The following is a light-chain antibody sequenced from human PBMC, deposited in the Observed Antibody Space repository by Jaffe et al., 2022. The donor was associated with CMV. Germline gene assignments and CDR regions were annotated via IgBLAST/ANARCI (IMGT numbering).Light chain of an antibody. V-gene: IGKV3-20*01. J-gene: IGKJ4*01. CDR2: GAS. CDR1: QSVSSNL. Sequence: EIVLTQSPVTLSLSPGERATLSCRASQSVSSNLIAWYQQKPGRAPRLLIYGASTRGTGVPDRFSGSGSGTDFTLTISRLEPEDFAVYYCQQYATSPFTFGGGTKVEIK. CDR3: QQYATSPFT.